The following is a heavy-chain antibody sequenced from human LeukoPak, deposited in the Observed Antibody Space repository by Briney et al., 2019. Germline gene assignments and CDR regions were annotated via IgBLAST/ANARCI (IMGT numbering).Heavy chain of an antibody. Sequence: HPSETLSLTCAVYGGSFSGYYWSWIRQPPGKGLEWLGEINHSGSTNFNPSLKSRVTISVDTSKNQFSLKLSSVTAADTAVYYCARRKYYYGSGSFLTYFDYWGQGTLVTVSS. D-gene: IGHD3-10*01. V-gene: IGHV4-34*01. CDR2: INHSGST. J-gene: IGHJ4*02. CDR1: GGSFSGYY. CDR3: ARRKYYYGSGSFLTYFDY.